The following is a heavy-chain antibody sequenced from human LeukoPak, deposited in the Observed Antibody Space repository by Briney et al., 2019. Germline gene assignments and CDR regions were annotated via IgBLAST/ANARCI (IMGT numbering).Heavy chain of an antibody. CDR1: GFTFSSYS. Sequence: GGSLRLSCAASGFTFSSYSMNWVRQAPGKGLEWVSSISGSSIYIDYADSVKGRFTISSDNAKNSLYLQMNSLRAEDTAVYYCARALYDSSGYYFDYWGQGTLVTVSS. D-gene: IGHD3-22*01. CDR3: ARALYDSSGYYFDY. J-gene: IGHJ4*02. CDR2: ISGSSIYI. V-gene: IGHV3-21*01.